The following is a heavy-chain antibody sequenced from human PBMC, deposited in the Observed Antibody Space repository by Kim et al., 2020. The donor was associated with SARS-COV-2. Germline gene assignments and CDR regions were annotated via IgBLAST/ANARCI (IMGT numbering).Heavy chain of an antibody. D-gene: IGHD3-9*01. Sequence: GGSLRLSCAASGFTFSSYWMHWVRQAPGKGLVWVSRINSDGSSTSYADSVKGRFTISRDNAKNTLYLQMNSLRAEDTAVYYCAREACSHYDILTGYCQGERNFFDYWGQGTLVTVSS. J-gene: IGHJ4*02. V-gene: IGHV3-74*01. CDR1: GFTFSSYW. CDR3: AREACSHYDILTGYCQGERNFFDY. CDR2: INSDGSST.